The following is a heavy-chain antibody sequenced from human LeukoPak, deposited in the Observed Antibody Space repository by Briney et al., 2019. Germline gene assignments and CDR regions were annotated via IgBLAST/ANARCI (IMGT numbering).Heavy chain of an antibody. CDR3: ARGVGRWLRFSPYFDY. D-gene: IGHD5-12*01. V-gene: IGHV4-34*01. CDR1: GGSFSGYY. CDR2: INHSGST. Sequence: PSETLSLTCAVYGGSFSGYYWSWIRQPPGKGLEWIGEINHSGSTNYNPSLKSRVTISVDTSKNQFSLKLSSVTAADTAVYYCARGVGRWLRFSPYFDYWGQGTLVTVSS. J-gene: IGHJ4*02.